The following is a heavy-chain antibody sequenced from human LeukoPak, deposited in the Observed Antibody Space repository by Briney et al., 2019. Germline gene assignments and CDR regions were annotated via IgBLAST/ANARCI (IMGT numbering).Heavy chain of an antibody. CDR3: ARVSIPAVTDAFDI. D-gene: IGHD2-2*01. V-gene: IGHV4-31*03. Sequence: SETLSLTCTVSGGSISSGGYYWSWIRQHPGKGLEWIGYIYYSGSTYHNPSLKSRVTISVDTSKNQFSLKLSSVTAADTAVYYCARVSIPAVTDAFDIWGQGTMVTVSS. CDR1: GGSISSGGYY. CDR2: IYYSGST. J-gene: IGHJ3*02.